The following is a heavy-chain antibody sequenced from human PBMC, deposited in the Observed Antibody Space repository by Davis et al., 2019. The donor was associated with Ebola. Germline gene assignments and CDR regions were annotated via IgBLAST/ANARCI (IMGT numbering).Heavy chain of an antibody. Sequence: SCTVSGGSISSGGYYWSWIRQHPGKGLEWIGYIYYSGSTYYNPSLKSRVTISVDRSKNQFSLKLSSVTAADTAVYYCAGRYSGYDYWFDPWGQGTLVTVSS. D-gene: IGHD5-12*01. CDR1: GGSISSGGYY. CDR2: IYYSGST. J-gene: IGHJ5*02. V-gene: IGHV4-31*02. CDR3: AGRYSGYDYWFDP.